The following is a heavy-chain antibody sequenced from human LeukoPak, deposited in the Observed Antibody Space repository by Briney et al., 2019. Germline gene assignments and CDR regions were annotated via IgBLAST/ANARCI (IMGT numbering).Heavy chain of an antibody. V-gene: IGHV4-39*01. D-gene: IGHD3-22*01. J-gene: IGHJ4*02. CDR3: ARHYSDISDYLDY. Sequence: SETLYLTCTVSGGSIISRRYYWGWIRQPPGKGLEWIGSIHYSGSTHYNPSLNSRVTISVDTSKNQFSLKLSSVTAADTAVYYCARHYSDISDYLDYWGQGTLVTVSS. CDR2: IHYSGST. CDR1: GGSIISRRYY.